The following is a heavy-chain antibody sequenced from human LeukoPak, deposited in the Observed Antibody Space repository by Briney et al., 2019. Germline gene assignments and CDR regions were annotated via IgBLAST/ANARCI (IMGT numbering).Heavy chain of an antibody. J-gene: IGHJ1*01. CDR3: ARVGVPRYFQH. Sequence: SQTLSLTCTVSGGSISSGSYYWSWIRQPAGKGLEWIGRIYTSGSTNYNPSLKSRVTISVDTSKNQFSLKLSSVTAADTAVYYCARVGVPRYFQHWGQGTLVTVSS. V-gene: IGHV4-61*02. D-gene: IGHD3-16*01. CDR2: IYTSGST. CDR1: GGSISSGSYY.